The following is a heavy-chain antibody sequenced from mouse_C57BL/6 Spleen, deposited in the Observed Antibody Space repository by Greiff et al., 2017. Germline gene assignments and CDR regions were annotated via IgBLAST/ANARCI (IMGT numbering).Heavy chain of an antibody. CDR1: GYTFTSYW. V-gene: IGHV1-7*01. J-gene: IGHJ4*01. CDR3: ARPAYYYYGIRNYAMDY. D-gene: IGHD1-1*01. CDR2: INPSSGYT. Sequence: QVQLQQSGAELATPGASVKLSCKASGYTFTSYWMHWVKQRPGQGLEWIGYINPSSGYTKYNQQFKDKATLTADKSSSTAYMPLSSLTSEDSAVYYCARPAYYYYGIRNYAMDYWGQGTSVTVSS.